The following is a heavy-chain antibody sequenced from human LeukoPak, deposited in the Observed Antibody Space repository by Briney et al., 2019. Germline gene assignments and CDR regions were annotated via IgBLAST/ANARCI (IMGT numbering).Heavy chain of an antibody. V-gene: IGHV4-59*01. CDR3: ARVKDDNNYDRAFDI. D-gene: IGHD5-24*01. J-gene: IGHJ3*02. Sequence: SGTLSLTCTLSGGSMSTYYGSWIREPPGKGLEWIGYVYYDGNNDYNPSLKSRVTTSIDTSKKQFSLKLTSVTAADTAVYYCARVKDDNNYDRAFDIWGQGTMVTVSS. CDR1: GGSMSTYY. CDR2: VYYDGNN.